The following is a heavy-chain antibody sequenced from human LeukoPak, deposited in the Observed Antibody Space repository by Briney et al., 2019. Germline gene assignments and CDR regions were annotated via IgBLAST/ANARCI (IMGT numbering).Heavy chain of an antibody. CDR2: ISWNSGSI. Sequence: SLRLSCAASGFTFDDYAMHWVRQAPGKGLEWVSGISWNSGSIGYADSVKGRFTISRDNAKNSLYLQMNSLRAEDTALYYCAKGIDYFDYWGQGTLVTVSS. CDR3: AKGIDYFDY. CDR1: GFTFDDYA. J-gene: IGHJ4*02. V-gene: IGHV3-9*01.